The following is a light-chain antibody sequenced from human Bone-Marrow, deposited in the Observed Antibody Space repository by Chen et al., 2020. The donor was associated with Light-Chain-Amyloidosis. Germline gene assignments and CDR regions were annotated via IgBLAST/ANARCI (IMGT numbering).Light chain of an antibody. V-gene: IGLV3-21*02. CDR3: QVHDSSSDHAWV. J-gene: IGLJ3*02. CDR1: NIAAKS. CDR2: DDS. Sequence: SYVLTQAPSVSVAPGQTARITCGGQNIAAKSVHWYQQRPGQAPVLVLYDDSDRPSGIPERFSGSSAGNTAALTISRVEAGDEADYYCQVHDSSSDHAWVFGGGTRLSVL.